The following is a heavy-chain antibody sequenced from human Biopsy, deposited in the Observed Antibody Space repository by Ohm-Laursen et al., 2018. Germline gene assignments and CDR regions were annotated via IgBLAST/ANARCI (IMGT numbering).Heavy chain of an antibody. J-gene: IGHJ5*02. D-gene: IGHD1-26*01. V-gene: IGHV4-34*01. CDR2: ITHSGYT. Sequence: TLSLTCAVYSGSFSSNYWTWIRQPPGEGLEWIGEITHSGYTNYNPSLKSRVTVSVDTSKNQFSLKLSSVTAADTAVYYCAVKSYFSTSFDPWGQGTLVTVSS. CDR3: AVKSYFSTSFDP. CDR1: SGSFSSNY.